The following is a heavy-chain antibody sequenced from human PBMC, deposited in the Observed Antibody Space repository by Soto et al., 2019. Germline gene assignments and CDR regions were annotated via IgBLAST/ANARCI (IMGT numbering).Heavy chain of an antibody. J-gene: IGHJ4*02. Sequence: EVQLLESGGGLVQPGGSLRLSCAASGFTFNSYAMSWVCQAPGKGLEWVSGISGSAASTYYADSVKGRFTISRDNSKNTLYLQMSSLRAEDTALYYCAKEKHLVLGDNWGQGTLVTVSS. CDR1: GFTFNSYA. CDR2: ISGSAAST. V-gene: IGHV3-23*01. CDR3: AKEKHLVLGDN. D-gene: IGHD2-8*02.